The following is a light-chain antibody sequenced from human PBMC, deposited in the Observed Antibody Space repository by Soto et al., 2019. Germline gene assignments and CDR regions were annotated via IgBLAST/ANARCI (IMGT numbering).Light chain of an antibody. Sequence: EVVLTQFPGTLSLSPGERATLSCRASQTITGTYLAWYQQKPGQAPRLLIYDASNRATGIPARFSGSGSGTDFTLTISSLEPEDFAVYYCQQRSNWPRTFGQGTKVDIK. J-gene: IGKJ1*01. CDR2: DAS. CDR3: QQRSNWPRT. V-gene: IGKV3-11*01. CDR1: QTITGTY.